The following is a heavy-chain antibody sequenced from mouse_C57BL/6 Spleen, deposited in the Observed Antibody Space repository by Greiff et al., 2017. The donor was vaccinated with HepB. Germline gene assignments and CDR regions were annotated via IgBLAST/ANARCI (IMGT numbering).Heavy chain of an antibody. CDR2: IDPNSGGT. J-gene: IGHJ2*01. CDR3: ARSRGFEGDY. V-gene: IGHV1-72*01. Sequence: QVQLKQPGAVLVKPGASVKLSCKASGYTFTSYWMHWVKQRPGRGLEWIGRIDPNSGGTKYNEKFKSKATLTVDKPSSTAYMQLSSLTSEDSAVYYCARSRGFEGDYWGQGTTLTVSS. CDR1: GYTFTSYW.